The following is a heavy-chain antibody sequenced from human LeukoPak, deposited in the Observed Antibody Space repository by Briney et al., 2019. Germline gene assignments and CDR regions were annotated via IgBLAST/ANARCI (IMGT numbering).Heavy chain of an antibody. CDR3: ARDFKDGYI. J-gene: IGHJ1*01. V-gene: IGHV3-23*01. CDR1: GFTFSNYA. D-gene: IGHD5-24*01. Sequence: GGSLRLSCLASGFTFSNYAMSWVRQAPGKGLEWVSLISGSGGSTYYADSVKGRFTISRDNAKNTLFLQMNSLRDEDTGVYFCARDFKDGYIWGQGTLVTVSS. CDR2: ISGSGGST.